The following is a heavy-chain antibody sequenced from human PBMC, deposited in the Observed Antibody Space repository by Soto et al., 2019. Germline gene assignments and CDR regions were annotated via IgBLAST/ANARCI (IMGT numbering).Heavy chain of an antibody. CDR2: FNPNSGDT. D-gene: IGHD6-19*01. J-gene: IGHJ4*02. V-gene: IGHV1-2*02. CDR3: AREASAVISLDY. CDR1: GYTFTAYS. Sequence: ASVKVSCKASGYTFTAYSMHWLRQAPGQGLEWVGWFNPNSGDTIYAQKFQGRVTLTRDTSIGTAYMELYSLTSDDTAAYYCAREASAVISLDYWGQGTLVTVSS.